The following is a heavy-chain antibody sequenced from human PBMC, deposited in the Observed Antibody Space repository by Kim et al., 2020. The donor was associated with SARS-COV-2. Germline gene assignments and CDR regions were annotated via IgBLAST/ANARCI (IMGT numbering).Heavy chain of an antibody. J-gene: IGHJ4*02. CDR2: ISYDGGNK. CDR1: GFTFSIYA. V-gene: IGHV3-30-3*01. D-gene: IGHD2-21*02. Sequence: GGSLRLSCAASGFTFSIYAMYWVRQAPGKGLEWVAVISYDGGNKYYADSVKGQFTISRDNSKNTLYLQMNSLRGEDTAVYFCARDYGGNSGIDYWGQGSL. CDR3: ARDYGGNSGIDY.